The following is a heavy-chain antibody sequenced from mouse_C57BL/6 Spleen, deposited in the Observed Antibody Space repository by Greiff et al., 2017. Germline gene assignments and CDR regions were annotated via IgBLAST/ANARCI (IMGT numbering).Heavy chain of an antibody. Sequence: VQLQQSGAELVKPGASVKISCNASGYAFSSYWMNWVKQRPGKGLEWIGQIYPGDGDTNYNGKFKGKATLTADKSSSTAYMQLSSLTSEDSAVYFCARWGTGYYAMDYWGQGTSVTVSS. J-gene: IGHJ4*01. D-gene: IGHD4-1*01. V-gene: IGHV1-80*01. CDR1: GYAFSSYW. CDR3: ARWGTGYYAMDY. CDR2: IYPGDGDT.